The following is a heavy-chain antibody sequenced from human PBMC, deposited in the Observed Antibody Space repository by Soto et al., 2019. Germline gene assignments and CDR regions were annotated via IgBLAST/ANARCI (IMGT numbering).Heavy chain of an antibody. V-gene: IGHV5-10-1*01. J-gene: IGHJ6*02. Sequence: GESLKISCKGSGYGFTSYWISWVRQMPGKGLEWMGRIDPSDSYTNYSPSFQGHVTISADKSISTAYLQWSSLKASDTAMYYCATSWVRYCSSTSCYPGYGMDVWGQGTTVTVSS. D-gene: IGHD2-2*01. CDR3: ATSWVRYCSSTSCYPGYGMDV. CDR2: IDPSDSYT. CDR1: GYGFTSYW.